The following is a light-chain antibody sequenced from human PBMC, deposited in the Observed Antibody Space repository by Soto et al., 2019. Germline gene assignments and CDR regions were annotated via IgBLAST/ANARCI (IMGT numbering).Light chain of an antibody. J-gene: IGKJ4*01. Sequence: DIQMTQSPSSRSASVGDRCTVTCRASQGIANYLAWYQQKPGRFPKLLIYAASTLQPGVPSRFTGSGSGTDFTLTINSLQPEDVATYYCQKCKTDPFTFGGGTTGDIK. CDR3: QKCKTDPFT. CDR2: AAS. CDR1: QGIANY. V-gene: IGKV1-27*01.